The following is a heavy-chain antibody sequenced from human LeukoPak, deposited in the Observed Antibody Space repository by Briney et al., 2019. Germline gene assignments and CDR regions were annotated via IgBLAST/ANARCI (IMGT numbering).Heavy chain of an antibody. CDR1: GFTFSSYT. Sequence: PGGSRRLSCAASGFTFSSYTVSWVRQAPGKGLEWVSAISGSGASTYYADSVKGRFTISGDNSKNTLYLQMNSLRVEDTAVYYCAKDRLYYYGSGSYDYWGQGTLVTVSS. J-gene: IGHJ4*02. V-gene: IGHV3-23*01. CDR2: ISGSGAST. D-gene: IGHD3-10*01. CDR3: AKDRLYYYGSGSYDY.